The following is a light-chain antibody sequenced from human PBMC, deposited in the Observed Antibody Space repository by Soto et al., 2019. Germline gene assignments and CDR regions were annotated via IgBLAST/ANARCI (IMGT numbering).Light chain of an antibody. CDR1: QSVSSN. J-gene: IGKJ4*01. CDR2: GAS. CDR3: QQYNNWPLT. V-gene: IGKV3-15*01. Sequence: MTQSPSSLSVSPGERATLSCRASQSVSSNLAWYQQKPGQAPRLLIYGASTRATGIPARFSGSGSGTEFTLTISSLQSEDFAVYYCQQYNNWPLTFGGGTKVEIK.